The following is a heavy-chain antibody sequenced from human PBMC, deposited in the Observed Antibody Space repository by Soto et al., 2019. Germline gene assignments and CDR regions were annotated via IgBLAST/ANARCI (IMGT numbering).Heavy chain of an antibody. CDR3: AKHASSGCLDY. V-gene: IGHV3-30*18. J-gene: IGHJ4*02. CDR2: ISYDGSNK. Sequence: QVQLVESGGGVVQPGRSLRLSCAASGFTFSSYGMHWVRQAPGKGLEWVAVISYDGSNKYYADSVKGRFTISRDNSKNTLYLQMNSLRDEDTAVYYCAKHASSGCLDYWGQGTLVTVSS. D-gene: IGHD6-19*01. CDR1: GFTFSSYG.